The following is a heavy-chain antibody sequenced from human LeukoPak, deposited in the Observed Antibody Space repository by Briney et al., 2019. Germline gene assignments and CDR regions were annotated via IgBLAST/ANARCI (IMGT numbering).Heavy chain of an antibody. J-gene: IGHJ4*02. Sequence: ASVKVSCKASGGTFSSYAISWVRQAPGQGLEWMGRIIPILGIANYAQKFQGRVTITADKSTSTAYMELSSLRSEDTAVYYCAGGSSGYYYGGYFDYWGQGTLVTVSS. CDR2: IIPILGIA. D-gene: IGHD3-22*01. V-gene: IGHV1-69*04. CDR3: AGGSSGYYYGGYFDY. CDR1: GGTFSSYA.